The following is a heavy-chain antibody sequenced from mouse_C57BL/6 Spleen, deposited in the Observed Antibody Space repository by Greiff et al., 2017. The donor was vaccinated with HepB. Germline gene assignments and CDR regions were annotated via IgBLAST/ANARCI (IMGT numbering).Heavy chain of an antibody. CDR1: GFTFSSYA. CDR2: ISAGGSYT. V-gene: IGHV5-4*01. Sequence: EVKLQESGGGLVKPGGSLKLSCAASGFTFSSYAMSWVRQTPEKRLEWVATISAGGSYTYYPDNVKGRFTISRDNAKNNLYLQMSHLKSEDTAMYYCAREGGDGYWGYWGQGTSVTVSS. J-gene: IGHJ4*01. CDR3: AREGGDGYWGY. D-gene: IGHD2-3*01.